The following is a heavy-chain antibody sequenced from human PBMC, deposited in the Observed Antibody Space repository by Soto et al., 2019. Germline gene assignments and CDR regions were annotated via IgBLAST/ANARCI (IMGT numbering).Heavy chain of an antibody. CDR3: AATGGHYFGLDI. Sequence: QAQLLQSGGEVKKPGASVKVSCNSSDHTFTYYGINWVRRAPGQGLEWMGWISGYNGNTKYAQKFQDRVTMSADTTTRADYMEMRSLTSDDTAVYFCAATGGHYFGLDIWGQGTTVTVSS. J-gene: IGHJ6*02. CDR2: ISGYNGNT. V-gene: IGHV1-18*01. D-gene: IGHD2-8*02. CDR1: DHTFTYYG.